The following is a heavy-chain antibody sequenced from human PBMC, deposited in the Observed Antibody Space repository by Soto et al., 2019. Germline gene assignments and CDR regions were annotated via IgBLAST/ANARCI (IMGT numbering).Heavy chain of an antibody. Sequence: PSETLSLTCAVYGGSFSGYYWSWIRQPPGKGLEWIGEINHSGSTNYNPSLKSRVTISVDTSKNQFSLKLSAVTAADTAVYYCARGTGSSSWYARYRAVGLDVWGQGTTVTVSS. CDR2: INHSGST. D-gene: IGHD6-13*01. J-gene: IGHJ6*02. CDR3: ARGTGSSSWYARYRAVGLDV. V-gene: IGHV4-34*01. CDR1: GGSFSGYY.